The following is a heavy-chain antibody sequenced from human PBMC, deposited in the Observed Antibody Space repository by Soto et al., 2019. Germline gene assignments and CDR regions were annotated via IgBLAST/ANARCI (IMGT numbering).Heavy chain of an antibody. CDR2: IKSDGTVT. V-gene: IGHV3-74*01. Sequence: GSLRLSCVVSGITFSTYRMHWVRQAPGKGLVWVSHIKSDGTVTHYTDSVRGRFIISRDNAKNTLFLQMNSLRAEDTAVYYCARENYDFWSGYYLDYWGQGTLVNVSS. CDR1: GITFSTYR. J-gene: IGHJ4*02. D-gene: IGHD3-3*01. CDR3: ARENYDFWSGYYLDY.